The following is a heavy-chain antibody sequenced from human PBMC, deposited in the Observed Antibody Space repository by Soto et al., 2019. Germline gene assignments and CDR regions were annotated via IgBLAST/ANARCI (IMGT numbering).Heavy chain of an antibody. V-gene: IGHV4-34*01. CDR3: ARGLYDFWSGYSSPYFDY. CDR2: INHSGST. CDR1: GGSFSGYY. Sequence: SETLSLTCAVYGGSFSGYYWSWIHQPPGKGLEWIGEINHSGSTNYNPSLKSRVTISVDTSKNQFSLKLSSVTAADTAVYYCARGLYDFWSGYSSPYFDYWGQGTLVTVSS. D-gene: IGHD3-3*01. J-gene: IGHJ4*02.